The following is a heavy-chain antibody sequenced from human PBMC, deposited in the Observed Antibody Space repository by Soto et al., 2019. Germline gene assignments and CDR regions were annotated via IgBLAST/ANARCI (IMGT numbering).Heavy chain of an antibody. CDR2: ISGGGSGA. CDR1: GFTFSDHA. CDR3: AQDLWWYTH. J-gene: IGHJ4*02. D-gene: IGHD2-15*01. Sequence: EVQLLESGGGLVQPGGSLRLSCTASGFTFSDHAMTWVRQAPGKGLEWLSGISGGGSGAYYADSVKGRFTVSRANSNNTLCLQMDTLRVEDTAVYYCAQDLWWYTHWGQGTLVTVSS. V-gene: IGHV3-23*01.